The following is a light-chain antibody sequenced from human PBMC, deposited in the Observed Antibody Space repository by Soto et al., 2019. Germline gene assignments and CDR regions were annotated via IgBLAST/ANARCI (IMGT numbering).Light chain of an antibody. J-gene: IGLJ1*01. CDR2: EVS. V-gene: IGLV2-14*01. CDR1: TSDIGTYSY. Sequence: QSVLTQPASVSGSPGQSITISCTGTTSDIGTYSYVSWYQQHAGKAPKLIIYEVSHRPSGVSNRFSGSKSGSTASLTISGLRAEDEAHYCCSSTGISTLLFATGTKVTVL. CDR3: CSSTGISTLL.